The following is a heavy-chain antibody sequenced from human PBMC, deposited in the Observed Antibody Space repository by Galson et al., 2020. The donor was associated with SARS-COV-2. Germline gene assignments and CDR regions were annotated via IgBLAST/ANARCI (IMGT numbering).Heavy chain of an antibody. CDR2: IWYDGSNK. J-gene: IGHJ6*03. D-gene: IGHD1-20*01. CDR1: GFTFSSYG. CDR3: ARATYKGYYYYYYMDV. V-gene: IGHV3-33*01. Sequence: GGSLRLSCAASGFTFSSYGMHWVRQAPGKGLEWVAVIWYDGSNKYYADSVKGRFTISRDNSKNTLYLQMNSLRAEDTAVYYCARATYKGYYYYYYMDVWGKGTTVTVSS.